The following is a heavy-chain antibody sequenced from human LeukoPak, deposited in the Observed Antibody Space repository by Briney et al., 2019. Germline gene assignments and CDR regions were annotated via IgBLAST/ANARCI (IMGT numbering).Heavy chain of an antibody. D-gene: IGHD6-13*01. Sequence: SETLSLTCTVSGGSISSSSYYWGWIRQPPGKGLEWIGSIYYSGSTYYDPSLKSRVTISVDTSKNQFSLKLSSVTAADTAVYYCARHQQPYYFDYWGQGTLVTVSS. CDR1: GGSISSSSYY. CDR2: IYYSGST. J-gene: IGHJ4*02. CDR3: ARHQQPYYFDY. V-gene: IGHV4-39*01.